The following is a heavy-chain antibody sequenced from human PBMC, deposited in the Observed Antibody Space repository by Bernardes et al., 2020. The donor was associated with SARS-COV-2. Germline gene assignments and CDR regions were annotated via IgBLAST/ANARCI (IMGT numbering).Heavy chain of an antibody. Sequence: SETLSLTCTVSGGSISSGGYYWSWIRQHPGKGLEWIGYIYYSGSTYYNPSLKSRVTISVDTSKNQFSLKLSSVTAADTAVYYCARGQYCSSTSCPGLGWFDPWGQGTLVTVSS. CDR3: ARGQYCSSTSCPGLGWFDP. D-gene: IGHD2-2*01. CDR2: IYYSGST. CDR1: GGSISSGGYY. J-gene: IGHJ5*02. V-gene: IGHV4-31*03.